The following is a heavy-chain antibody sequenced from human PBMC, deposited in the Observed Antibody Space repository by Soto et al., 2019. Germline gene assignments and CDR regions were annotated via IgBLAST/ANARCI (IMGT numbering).Heavy chain of an antibody. CDR1: GFTFSSYA. D-gene: IGHD3-3*01. Sequence: GGSLRLSCAASGFTFSSYAMHWVRQAPGKGLEWVAVISYDGSNKYYADSVKGRFTISRDNSKNTLYLQMNSLRAEDTAVYYCARDPARFLEWFEGHFDYWGQGTLVTVSS. V-gene: IGHV3-30-3*01. CDR3: ARDPARFLEWFEGHFDY. CDR2: ISYDGSNK. J-gene: IGHJ4*02.